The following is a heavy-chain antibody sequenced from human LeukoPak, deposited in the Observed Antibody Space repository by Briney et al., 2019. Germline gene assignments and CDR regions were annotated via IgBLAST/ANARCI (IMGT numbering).Heavy chain of an antibody. CDR3: ARDGGKYSSSSIFDY. D-gene: IGHD6-6*01. CDR2: ISYDGSNK. V-gene: IGHV3-30*01. J-gene: IGHJ4*02. CDR1: GFTFSSYA. Sequence: GGSLRLSCAASGFTFSSYAMHWVRQAPGKGLEWVAVISYDGSNKYYADSVKGRFTISRDNSKNTLYLQMNSLRAEDTAVYYCARDGGKYSSSSIFDYWGQGTLVTISS.